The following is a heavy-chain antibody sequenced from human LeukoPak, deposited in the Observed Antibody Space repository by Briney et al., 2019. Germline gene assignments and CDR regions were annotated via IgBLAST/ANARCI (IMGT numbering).Heavy chain of an antibody. J-gene: IGHJ4*02. CDR3: ARGFRTGDMTTFAH. Sequence: GASVKVSCKASGYTFTGYYIHWVRQAPGQGLEWMGWIYSNNGGTDYAQKFQGRVTMTRHTSISTAYMEVSRVRSDDTAVYYCARGFRTGDMTTFAHWGQGTLVTVSS. V-gene: IGHV1-2*02. D-gene: IGHD2-15*01. CDR2: IYSNNGGT. CDR1: GYTFTGYY.